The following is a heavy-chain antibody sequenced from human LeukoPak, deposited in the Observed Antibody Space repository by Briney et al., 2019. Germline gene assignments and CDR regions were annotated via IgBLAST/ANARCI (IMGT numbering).Heavy chain of an antibody. J-gene: IGHJ4*02. V-gene: IGHV1-2*02. CDR1: GYTFTGYY. Sequence: ASVKVSGMASGYTFTGYYVHWVRQAPGQGLEWMGWINPNSGGTNYAQKFQGRVPMTRDTSINTSYMELSRLRSDDTAVYYCARHYYDTSGYIDYWGQGTLVTVSS. D-gene: IGHD3-22*01. CDR2: INPNSGGT. CDR3: ARHYYDTSGYIDY.